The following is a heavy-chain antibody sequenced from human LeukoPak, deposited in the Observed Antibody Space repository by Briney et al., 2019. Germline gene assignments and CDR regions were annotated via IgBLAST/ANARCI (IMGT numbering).Heavy chain of an antibody. V-gene: IGHV3-53*01. J-gene: IGHJ4*02. CDR2: IYSGGST. CDR1: GFTVSSNY. D-gene: IGHD2-15*01. Sequence: GGSLRLSCAASGFTVSSNYMSWVRQAPGKGLEWVSVIYSGGSTYYADSVKGRFTISRDNSKNTLYLQMRSLRAEDTAVYYCAARPGEVAVPYDYWGQGTLVTVSS. CDR3: AARPGEVAVPYDY.